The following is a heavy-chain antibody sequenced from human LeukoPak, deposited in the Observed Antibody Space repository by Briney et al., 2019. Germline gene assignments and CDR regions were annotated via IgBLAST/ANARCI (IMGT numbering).Heavy chain of an antibody. V-gene: IGHV1-2*02. CDR2: INPNSGGT. D-gene: IGHD4-23*01. CDR3: ASLYGGNSYYFDY. J-gene: IGHJ4*02. CDR1: GYTFTGYY. Sequence: ASVKVSCKASGYTFTGYYMHWVRQAPGQGLEWMGWINPNSGGTNYAQKFQGRVTMTRDTSISTAYMELSRLRSDDTAAYYCASLYGGNSYYFDYWGQGTLVTVSS.